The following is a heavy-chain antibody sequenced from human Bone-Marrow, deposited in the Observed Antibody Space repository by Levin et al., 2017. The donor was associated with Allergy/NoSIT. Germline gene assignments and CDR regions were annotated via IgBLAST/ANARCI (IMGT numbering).Heavy chain of an antibody. V-gene: IGHV3-21*01. D-gene: IGHD1/OR15-1a*01. Sequence: GGSLRLSCTASGFDFHIYIMNWVRQAPGKGLEWLSSITTASNYKYYTDSVKGRFTISRDNGKKSLYLQMNSVRAEDTAVYYCARSHPLTGTTHFSYQDGMDVWGQGTTVTVSS. CDR3: ARSHPLTGTTHFSYQDGMDV. CDR1: GFDFHIYI. CDR2: ITTASNYK. J-gene: IGHJ6*02.